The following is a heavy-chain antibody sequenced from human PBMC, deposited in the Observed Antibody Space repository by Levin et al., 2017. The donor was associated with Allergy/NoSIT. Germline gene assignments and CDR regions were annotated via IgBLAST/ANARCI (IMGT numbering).Heavy chain of an antibody. CDR3: ALADPPSNYFHGMDV. CDR1: GFTFSSYE. CDR2: IGSSGRDQ. J-gene: IGHJ6*02. Sequence: PGGSLRLSCVASGFTFSSYEMNWVRQAPGKGLEWVSYIGSSGRDQYYADPVKGRFTISRENAKKSLFLQLNSLRAEDTAVYYSALADPPSNYFHGMDVWGQGTTVTVSS. D-gene: IGHD3-10*01. V-gene: IGHV3-48*03.